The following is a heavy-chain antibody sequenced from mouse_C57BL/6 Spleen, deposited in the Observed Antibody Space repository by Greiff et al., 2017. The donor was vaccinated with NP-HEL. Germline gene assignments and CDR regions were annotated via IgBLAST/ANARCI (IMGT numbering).Heavy chain of an antibody. CDR1: GFTFSDYG. D-gene: IGHD1-1*01. CDR3: ARGGITTVVADY. V-gene: IGHV5-17*01. CDR2: ISSGSSTI. J-gene: IGHJ2*01. Sequence: EVMLVESGGGLVKPGGSLKLSCAASGFTFSDYGMHWVRQAPEKGLEWVAYISSGSSTISYADTVKGRFTISRDNAKNTLFLQMASLRSRDKAMYYCARGGITTVVADYWGQGTTLTVSS.